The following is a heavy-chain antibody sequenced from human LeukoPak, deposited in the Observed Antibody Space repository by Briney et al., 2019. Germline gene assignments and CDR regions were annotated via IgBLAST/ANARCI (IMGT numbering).Heavy chain of an antibody. J-gene: IGHJ4*02. CDR1: GFTFSNYA. CDR3: ARQDCSGGRCYLDY. V-gene: IGHV3-30*04. Sequence: PGGSLRLSCAVSGFTFSNYAMHWVRQAPGKGLEWVAVISYDGSNKYYADSVKGRFTISRDNSKNTVYLQMNSLRAEDTAIFYCARQDCSGGRCYLDYWGQGALVTVSS. CDR2: ISYDGSNK. D-gene: IGHD2-15*01.